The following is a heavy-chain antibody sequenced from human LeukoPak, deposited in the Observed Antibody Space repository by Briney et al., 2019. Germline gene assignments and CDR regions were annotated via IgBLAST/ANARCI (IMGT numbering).Heavy chain of an antibody. CDR1: GYTFTGYY. V-gene: IGHV1-2*02. D-gene: IGHD3-3*01. J-gene: IGHJ6*02. CDR2: INPNSGGT. Sequence: ASVKVSCKASGYTFTGYYMHWVRQAPGQGLEWMGWINPNSGGTNYAQKFQGRVTMTRDTSISTAYMELSRLRSDDTAVYYCARDPVYDFWSGYYNKGKDLYYYGMDVWGQGTTVTVSS. CDR3: ARDPVYDFWSGYYNKGKDLYYYGMDV.